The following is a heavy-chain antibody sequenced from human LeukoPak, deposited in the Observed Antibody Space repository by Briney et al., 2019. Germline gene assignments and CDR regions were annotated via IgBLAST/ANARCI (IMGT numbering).Heavy chain of an antibody. J-gene: IGHJ4*02. CDR2: IYPNGGNT. CDR1: GYTFTSYD. V-gene: IGHV1-8*01. CDR3: ARWVASLDY. D-gene: IGHD5-12*01. Sequence: ASLRVSCKASGYTFTSYDINWVRQAPGQGLEWMARIYPNGGNTVYAQTFQGRVTMTRNTSISTAYMQLSSLRAEDTAVYYCARWVASLDYWGQGTLVTVSS.